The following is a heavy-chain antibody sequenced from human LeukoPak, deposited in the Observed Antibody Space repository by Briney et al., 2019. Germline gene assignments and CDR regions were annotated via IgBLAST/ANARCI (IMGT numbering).Heavy chain of an antibody. CDR2: IYYSGST. CDR1: GGSISSYY. CDR3: ARGSLGGWFDP. Sequence: SETLSLTCTVSGGSISSYYWSWIRQPPGRGLEWIGYIYYSGSTNYNPSLKSRVTISVDTSKNQFSLKLSSVTAADTAVYYCARGSLGGWFDPWGQGTLVTVSS. D-gene: IGHD3-16*01. V-gene: IGHV4-59*01. J-gene: IGHJ5*02.